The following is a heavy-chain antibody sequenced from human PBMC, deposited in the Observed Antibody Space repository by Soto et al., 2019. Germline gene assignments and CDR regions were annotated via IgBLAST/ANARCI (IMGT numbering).Heavy chain of an antibody. V-gene: IGHV1-46*01. CDR3: ARNRMATIDY. Sequence: XVRQAPGQGLEWMGIINPSGGSTSYAQKFQGRVTMTRDTSTSTVYMELSSLRSEDTAVYYCARNRMATIDYWGQGTLVTVSS. J-gene: IGHJ4*02. CDR2: INPSGGST. D-gene: IGHD5-12*01.